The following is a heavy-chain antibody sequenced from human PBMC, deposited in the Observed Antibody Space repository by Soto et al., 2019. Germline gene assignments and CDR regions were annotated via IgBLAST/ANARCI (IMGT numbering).Heavy chain of an antibody. D-gene: IGHD6-19*01. CDR1: GDNFNTYT. Sequence: QLQLLQSGAEMTKPGSSVRVSCKPSGDNFNTYTIPWVRQAPGQGLEWMGGIIPIYGAASYAQKFQDRVSITADGSTNTVYMELSSLTSEDTALYYCAARVSVAGPAIDYWGQGTRVTVSS. J-gene: IGHJ4*02. V-gene: IGHV1-69*01. CDR2: IIPIYGAA. CDR3: AARVSVAGPAIDY.